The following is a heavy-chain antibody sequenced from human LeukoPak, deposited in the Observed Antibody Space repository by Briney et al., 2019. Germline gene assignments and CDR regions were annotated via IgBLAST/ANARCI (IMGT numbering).Heavy chain of an antibody. J-gene: IGHJ5*02. CDR1: GYTFTSYY. CDR3: ARGYRPETPNWFDP. V-gene: IGHV1-46*01. CDR2: INPSAGST. Sequence: ASVKVSCKASGYTFTSYYMHWVRRAPGQGLDWVGIINPSAGSTTYAQKFQGRVTMTRDTSTSTVYMELSSLRSEDTAVYYCARGYRPETPNWFDPWGQGTLVTVSS. D-gene: IGHD4-11*01.